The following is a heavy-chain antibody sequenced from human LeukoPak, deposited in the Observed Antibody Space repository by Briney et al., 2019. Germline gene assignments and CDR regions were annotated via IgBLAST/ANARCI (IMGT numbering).Heavy chain of an antibody. D-gene: IGHD1-7*01. CDR2: ISGGGTNT. CDR3: AKDPSGGTEN. Sequence: GGSLRLSCAASGFTCNSCAMSWVRQAPGKGLEWVSAISGGGTNTYYADSVKGRFTISRDSSKNTLYLQMNSLRAEDTAIYYCAKDPSGGTENWGQGTLVTVSS. V-gene: IGHV3-23*01. J-gene: IGHJ4*02. CDR1: GFTCNSCA.